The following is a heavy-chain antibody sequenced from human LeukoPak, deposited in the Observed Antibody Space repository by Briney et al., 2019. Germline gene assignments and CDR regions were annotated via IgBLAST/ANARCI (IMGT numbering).Heavy chain of an antibody. J-gene: IGHJ4*02. CDR3: AKDAKRYRSGGSCYSDFDY. D-gene: IGHD2-15*01. CDR2: IRYDGSNK. Sequence: GGALRLSCAASGFTFTSYGMHWVRQAPGKGLGWVAFIRYDGSNKYYADSVKGRFTISRDNSKNTLYLQMNSLRAEDTAVYYCAKDAKRYRSGGSCYSDFDYWGQGTLVTVSS. CDR1: GFTFTSYG. V-gene: IGHV3-30*02.